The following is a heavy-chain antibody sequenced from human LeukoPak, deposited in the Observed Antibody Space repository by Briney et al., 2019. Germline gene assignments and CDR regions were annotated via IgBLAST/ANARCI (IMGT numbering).Heavy chain of an antibody. D-gene: IGHD5-24*01. Sequence: GGSLRLSCAASGFTFSSYSMNWVRQAPGKGLEWVSSISSSSSYIYYADSVKGRFTISRDNAKNSLYLQMNSLRAEDTAVYYCSRARDGIRYYYYYYGMDVWGQGTTVTVSS. CDR3: SRARDGIRYYYYYYGMDV. V-gene: IGHV3-21*01. CDR2: ISSSSSYI. CDR1: GFTFSSYS. J-gene: IGHJ6*02.